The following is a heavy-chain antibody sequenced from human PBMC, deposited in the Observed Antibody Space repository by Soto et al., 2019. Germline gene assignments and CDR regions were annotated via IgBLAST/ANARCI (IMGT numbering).Heavy chain of an antibody. V-gene: IGHV3-23*01. J-gene: IGHJ4*03. CDR1: GFTFTSYA. CDR2: ISGSGGDT. Sequence: GSLRLSCSASGFTFTSYAMSWVRQAPGKGLEWVSGISGSGGDTKNADSVKGRFTISRDNFKNMLYLQMNSLRAEDTAVYYCEKHHCWTVYKTGLDSWGHGSLVTASS. CDR3: EKHHCWTVYKTGLDS. D-gene: IGHD3-3*02.